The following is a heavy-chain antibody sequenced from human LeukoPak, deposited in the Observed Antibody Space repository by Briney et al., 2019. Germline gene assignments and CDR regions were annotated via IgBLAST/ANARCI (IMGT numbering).Heavy chain of an antibody. D-gene: IGHD5-12*01. CDR3: ASGGGYHYYFDY. CDR1: GFTFSSYS. CDR2: ISSSSSYI. Sequence: PGGSLRLSCAASGFTFSSYSMNWVRQAPGKGLEWVSSISSSSSYIYYADSVKGRFTISRDNAKNSLYLQMNSLRAEDTAVYYRASGGGYHYYFDYWGQGTLVTVSS. J-gene: IGHJ4*02. V-gene: IGHV3-21*01.